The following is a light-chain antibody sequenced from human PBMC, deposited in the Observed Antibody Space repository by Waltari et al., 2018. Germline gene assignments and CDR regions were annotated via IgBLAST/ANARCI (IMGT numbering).Light chain of an antibody. J-gene: IGLJ1*01. CDR3: CSYAGRGTYV. CDR1: PSTVGSYDL. Sequence: QSALTQPASVSGTPGQSIPISCSGTPSTVGSYDLLPWYQQHPGEAPKLLICEVFKRPPDTSSRFSGAKSGSTASLTISGLQPEDEADYYCCSYAGRGTYVFGSGTKVTVL. V-gene: IGLV2-23*02. CDR2: EVF.